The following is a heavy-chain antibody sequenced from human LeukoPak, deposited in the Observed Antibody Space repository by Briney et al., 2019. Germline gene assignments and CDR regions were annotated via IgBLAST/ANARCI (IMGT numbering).Heavy chain of an antibody. CDR2: INHSGST. Sequence: SETLSLTCAVYGGSFSGYYWSWIRQPPGKGLVWIGEINHSGSTNYNPSLKSRVTISVDTSKNQFSLKLSSVTAADTAVYYCASGGNGNYWGQGTLSPSPQ. CDR3: ASGGNGNY. J-gene: IGHJ4*02. V-gene: IGHV4-34*01. CDR1: GGSFSGYY. D-gene: IGHD3-16*01.